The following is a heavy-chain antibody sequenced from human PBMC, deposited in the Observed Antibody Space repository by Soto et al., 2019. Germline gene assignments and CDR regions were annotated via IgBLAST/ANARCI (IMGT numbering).Heavy chain of an antibody. CDR1: GGSISSYY. CDR2: IYYSGST. V-gene: IGHV4-59*01. Sequence: SETLSLTCTVSGGSISSYYWSWIRQPPGKGLEWIGYIYYSGSTNYNPSLKSRVTISVDTSKNQFSLKLSSVTAADTAVYYCARADYYGSGSRITFGYWGQGTLVTVSS. J-gene: IGHJ4*02. D-gene: IGHD3-10*01. CDR3: ARADYYGSGSRITFGY.